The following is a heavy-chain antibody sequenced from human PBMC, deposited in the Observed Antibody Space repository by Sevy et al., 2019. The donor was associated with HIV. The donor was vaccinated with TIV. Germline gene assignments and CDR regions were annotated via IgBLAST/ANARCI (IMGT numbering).Heavy chain of an antibody. CDR3: ASSTGYCSSTSCPYYYYYGMDV. D-gene: IGHD2-2*01. Sequence: SETLSLTCTVSGGSISSYYWSWIRQPAGKGLEWIGRIYTSGSTNYNPSLKSRVTMSVDTSKNQFSLKLSSVTAADTAVYYCASSTGYCSSTSCPYYYYYGMDVWGQGTTVTVSS. CDR2: IYTSGST. V-gene: IGHV4-4*07. J-gene: IGHJ6*02. CDR1: GGSISSYY.